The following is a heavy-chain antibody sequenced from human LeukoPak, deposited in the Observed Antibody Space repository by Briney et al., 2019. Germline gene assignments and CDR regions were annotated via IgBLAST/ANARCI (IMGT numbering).Heavy chain of an antibody. V-gene: IGHV3-30*03. CDR1: GFTFSNYG. J-gene: IGHJ3*02. Sequence: PGGSLRLSCAASGFTFSNYGMHWVRQAPGKGLEWVTVISYDGSVQYYADSVKGRFTISRDNSKNTLYLQMNSLRAEDTAVYYCARPSTTVTTYDAFDIWGQGTMVTVSS. CDR2: ISYDGSVQ. CDR3: ARPSTTVTTYDAFDI. D-gene: IGHD4-17*01.